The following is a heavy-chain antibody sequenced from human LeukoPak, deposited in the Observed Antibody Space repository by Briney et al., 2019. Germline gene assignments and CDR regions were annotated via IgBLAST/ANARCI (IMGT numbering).Heavy chain of an antibody. CDR1: GGSISSYY. CDR2: IYYSGST. V-gene: IGHV4-59*01. Sequence: SETLSLTCTVSGGSISSYYWSWIRQPPGKGLEWIGYIYYSGSTNYNPSLKSRVTISVDTSKNQFSLKLSSVTAADTAVYYCARAYGDGYNYDYWGQGTLVTVSS. D-gene: IGHD5-24*01. J-gene: IGHJ4*02. CDR3: ARAYGDGYNYDY.